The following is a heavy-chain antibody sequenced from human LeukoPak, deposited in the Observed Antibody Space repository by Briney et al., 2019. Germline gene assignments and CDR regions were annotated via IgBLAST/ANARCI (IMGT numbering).Heavy chain of an antibody. CDR2: ISWNSGSI. CDR3: ARLAAILHYGMDV. J-gene: IGHJ6*02. D-gene: IGHD2-2*02. Sequence: PGGSLRLSCAASGFTFDDYAMHWVRQAPGKGLEWVSGISWNSGSIGYADSVKGRFTISRDNAKNSLYLQMNSLRAEDTAVYYCARLAAILHYGMDVWGQGTTVTVSS. CDR1: GFTFDDYA. V-gene: IGHV3-9*01.